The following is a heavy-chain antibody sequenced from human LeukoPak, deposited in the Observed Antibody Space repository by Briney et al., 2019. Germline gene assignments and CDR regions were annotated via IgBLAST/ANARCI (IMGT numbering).Heavy chain of an antibody. CDR3: ARDSRITMIPYGMDV. J-gene: IGHJ6*02. D-gene: IGHD3-22*01. V-gene: IGHV1-69*13. CDR1: GGTFSSYA. Sequence: SVKVCCKASGGTFSSYAISWVRQPPGQGLEWMGGVSPIFGTANYAQKFQGSVPSTADESTSTAYMELSSLRSEDTAVYSCARDSRITMIPYGMDVWGQGTTVTVSS. CDR2: VSPIFGTA.